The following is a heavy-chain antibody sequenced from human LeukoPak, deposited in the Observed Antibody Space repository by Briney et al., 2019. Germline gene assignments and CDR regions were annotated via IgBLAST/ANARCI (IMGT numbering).Heavy chain of an antibody. D-gene: IGHD4-17*01. J-gene: IGHJ3*02. Sequence: SVKVSCKASGGTFSSYAISWVRQAPGQGLEWMGGIIPIFGTANYAQKFQGRVTITADESTSTAYMGLSSLRSEDTAVYYCARDDDYGDYVGAFDIWGQGTMVTVSS. CDR1: GGTFSSYA. CDR2: IIPIFGTA. CDR3: ARDDDYGDYVGAFDI. V-gene: IGHV1-69*13.